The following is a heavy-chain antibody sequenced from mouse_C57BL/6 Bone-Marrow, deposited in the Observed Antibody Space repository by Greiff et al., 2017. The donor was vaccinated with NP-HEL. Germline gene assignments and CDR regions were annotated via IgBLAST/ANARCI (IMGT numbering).Heavy chain of an antibody. Sequence: EVQLQESGAELVKPGASVKLSCTASGFNFKDYYMHWVKQRTEQGLEWIGRIDPEDGETKYAPKFQGKATITADNSSNTAYLQLRSLTSEDTAVYYCARHDGYSWWYFDVWGTGTTVTVSS. CDR1: GFNFKDYY. V-gene: IGHV14-2*01. CDR3: ARHDGYSWWYFDV. J-gene: IGHJ1*03. CDR2: IDPEDGET. D-gene: IGHD2-3*01.